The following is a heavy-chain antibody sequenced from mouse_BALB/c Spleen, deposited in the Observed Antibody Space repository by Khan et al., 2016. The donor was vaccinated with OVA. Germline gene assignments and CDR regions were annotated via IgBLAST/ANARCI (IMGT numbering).Heavy chain of an antibody. CDR3: GREGWDY. Sequence: EVQLVESGGGLVQPKGSLKLSCAASGFTFNTSAMTWVRQAPEKGLEWIARLRTKTYNYETYYADSVKDSFTISRDASQSMLYLQMNSLTTEDTAMYFCGREGWDYWGQGTSVTVSS. V-gene: IGHV10S3*01. CDR2: LRTKTYNYET. CDR1: GFTFNTSA. J-gene: IGHJ4*01.